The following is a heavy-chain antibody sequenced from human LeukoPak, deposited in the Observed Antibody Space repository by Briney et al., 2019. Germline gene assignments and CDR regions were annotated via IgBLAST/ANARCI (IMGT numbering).Heavy chain of an antibody. CDR2: ISGSGGST. J-gene: IGHJ4*02. CDR3: AAQGLEFSSSWYYFDY. Sequence: GGSLRLSCAASGFTFSSYAMSWVRQAPGKGLEWVSAISGSGGSTYYADSVKGRFTISRDNSKNTLYLQMNSLRAEDTAVYYCAAQGLEFSSSWYYFDYWGQGTLVTVSS. V-gene: IGHV3-23*01. CDR1: GFTFSSYA. D-gene: IGHD6-13*01.